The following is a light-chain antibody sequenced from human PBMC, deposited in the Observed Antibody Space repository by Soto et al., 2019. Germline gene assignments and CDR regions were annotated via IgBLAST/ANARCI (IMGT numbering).Light chain of an antibody. Sequence: IALTQPPCHPSDLTRERATLTCRASQSVSSSYLAWYQQKPRQAPRFLIYGTSSRATGIPDRFSGSGSGTDFTLTISSLEPEDFAVYYCQHSGDFRWTFGQGTNVDI. CDR1: QSVSSSY. CDR2: GTS. V-gene: IGKV3-20*01. CDR3: QHSGDFRWT. J-gene: IGKJ1*01.